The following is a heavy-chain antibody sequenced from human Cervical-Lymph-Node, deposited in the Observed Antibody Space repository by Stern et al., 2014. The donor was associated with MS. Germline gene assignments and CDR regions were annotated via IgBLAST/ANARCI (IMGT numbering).Heavy chain of an antibody. CDR2: INPNSGGT. CDR3: ATVGTSDY. Sequence: QVQLVQSGAEVKKPGASVKVSCKASGYSFTGYDMHWVRQAPGQGLEWMGRINPNSGGTNYDQKFEGRVTMTRDTSINTAYMELSSLRSDDTAVYYCATVGTSDYWGQGTLVTVSS. V-gene: IGHV1-2*06. J-gene: IGHJ4*02. CDR1: GYSFTGYD.